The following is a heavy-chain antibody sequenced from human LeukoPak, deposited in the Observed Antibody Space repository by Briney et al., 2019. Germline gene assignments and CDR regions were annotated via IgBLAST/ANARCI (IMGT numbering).Heavy chain of an antibody. CDR2: IYTSGST. J-gene: IGHJ5*02. Sequence: SQTLSLTCTVSGGSISSGAYYWSWIRQSAGKGLEWIGRIYTSGSTNYNPSLKSRVTISVDPSKNQFSLELTSVTAADTAVYYCARDRPRIAAAGTNWFDPWGQGTLVTVSS. V-gene: IGHV4-61*02. D-gene: IGHD6-13*01. CDR3: ARDRPRIAAAGTNWFDP. CDR1: GGSISSGAYY.